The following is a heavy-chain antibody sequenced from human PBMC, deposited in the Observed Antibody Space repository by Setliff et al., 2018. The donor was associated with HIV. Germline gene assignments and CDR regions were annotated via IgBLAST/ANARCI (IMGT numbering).Heavy chain of an antibody. Sequence: ASVKVSCKASGYTFTTYFLHWVRQAPGQGPEWMGIINPSGGTPEYAQKFQGRVTMTRDTSTSTVYMELRSLKSEDTAVYYCAREDVVGGGASSGYHRGIDAFDIWGQATMVTVS. CDR2: INPSGGTP. J-gene: IGHJ3*02. CDR1: GYTFTTYF. V-gene: IGHV1-46*01. D-gene: IGHD3-22*01. CDR3: AREDVVGGGASSGYHRGIDAFDI.